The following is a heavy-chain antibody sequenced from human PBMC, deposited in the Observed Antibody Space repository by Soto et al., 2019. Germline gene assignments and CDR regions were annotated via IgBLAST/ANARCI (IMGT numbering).Heavy chain of an antibody. CDR3: ARWVGASNWFDP. D-gene: IGHD1-26*01. CDR2: INTNSGDT. J-gene: IGHJ5*02. V-gene: IGHV1-2*04. Sequence: QVQLVQSGAEVKEPGASVKVSCKASGYTFTGSHIHWVRQAPGQGLGWMGWINTNSGDTNYAQKFQGWVTMTRATSINTAYVQLSRLRSDDTAVYYCARWVGASNWFDPWGQGTLVTVSS. CDR1: GYTFTGSH.